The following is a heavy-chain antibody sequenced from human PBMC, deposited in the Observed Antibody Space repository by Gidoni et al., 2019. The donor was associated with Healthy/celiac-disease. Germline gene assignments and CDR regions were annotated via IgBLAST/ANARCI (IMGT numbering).Heavy chain of an antibody. J-gene: IGHJ4*02. V-gene: IGHV3-23*01. D-gene: IGHD6-13*01. CDR3: AKSEAAACTTLHY. CDR2: IRGSGGST. CDR1: GRTFSSYA. Sequence: EVQLLECGGGWVQPGGSLRLACTASGRTFSSYAMSWVRQAPVKGLDWVSAIRGSGGSTYYADSVKGRFTISRDNSKNTLYLQMNSLRAEDTAVYYCAKSEAAACTTLHYWGQGTLVTVSS.